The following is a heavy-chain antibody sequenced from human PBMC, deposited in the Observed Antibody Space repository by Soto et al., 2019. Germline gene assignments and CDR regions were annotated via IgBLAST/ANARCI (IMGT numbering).Heavy chain of an antibody. D-gene: IGHD2-2*01. V-gene: IGHV1-18*01. CDR3: GREYCSSTSCFQPDY. Sequence: ASVKVSCKASGDTLTNYGISWVRQAPGQGLEWMGWISVYKGNTKYAQKFQGRVTMTTDTSTSTAYMELRNLRSDDTAVYYCGREYCSSTSCFQPDYWGQGTLVTVSS. CDR1: GDTLTNYG. J-gene: IGHJ4*02. CDR2: ISVYKGNT.